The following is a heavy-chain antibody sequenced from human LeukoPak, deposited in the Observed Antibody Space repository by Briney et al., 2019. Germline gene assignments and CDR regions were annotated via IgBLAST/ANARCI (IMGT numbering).Heavy chain of an antibody. CDR3: ARDSGWGNYRSVDYFDY. Sequence: GASVKVSCKASGYAFIGYYIHWVRQAPGQGLEWLGSIFPNTGDTRYAQKFQGRVTMTRDTSISTASMELRRPKSDDSAVYYCARDSGWGNYRSVDYFDYWGQGTLVTVSS. CDR2: IFPNTGDT. D-gene: IGHD3-16*02. J-gene: IGHJ4*02. CDR1: GYAFIGYY. V-gene: IGHV1-2*02.